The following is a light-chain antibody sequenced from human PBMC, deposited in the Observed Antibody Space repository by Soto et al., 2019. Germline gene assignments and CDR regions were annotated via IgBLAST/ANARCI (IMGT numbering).Light chain of an antibody. Sequence: EIVLTQSPGTLSLSPGERATLSCRASQSVSRNYLAWYQQKPGQAPRLLIYGASSRATGKTDRFSGSGSGTEFTLTISRLETEDFAVYYCQYGTSPTWTFGQETKVDIK. CDR3: QYGTSPTWT. CDR1: QSVSRNY. V-gene: IGKV3-20*01. CDR2: GAS. J-gene: IGKJ1*01.